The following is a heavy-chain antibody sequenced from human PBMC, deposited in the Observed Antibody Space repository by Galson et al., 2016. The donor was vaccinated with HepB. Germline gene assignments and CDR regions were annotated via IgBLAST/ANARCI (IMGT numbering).Heavy chain of an antibody. V-gene: IGHV4-59*01. Sequence: SETLSLTCTVSGGSINYYYWSWLRQPPGKGLEWIGYSYYNGGNTNFSPSLKSRVTISVDTSKNQFSLKLSSVTAADSAVYHCARTGDILEYNWFDPWGQGILVTVSS. CDR1: GGSINYYY. D-gene: IGHD3-3*01. CDR2: SYYNGGNT. J-gene: IGHJ5*02. CDR3: ARTGDILEYNWFDP.